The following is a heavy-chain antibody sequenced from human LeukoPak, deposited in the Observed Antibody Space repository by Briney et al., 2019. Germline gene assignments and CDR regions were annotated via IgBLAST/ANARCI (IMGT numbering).Heavy chain of an antibody. CDR3: ARGIYDYVWGSSRLHFDY. CDR1: GGSISSYY. D-gene: IGHD3-16*02. V-gene: IGHV4-59*01. Sequence: SETLSLTCTVSGGSISSYYWSWIRQPPGKGLEWIGHIYYSGSTEYNLSLKSRVTLSVDTSKNQFSLKLSSVTAADTAVYYCARGIYDYVWGSSRLHFDYWGQGTLVTVSS. CDR2: IYYSGST. J-gene: IGHJ4*02.